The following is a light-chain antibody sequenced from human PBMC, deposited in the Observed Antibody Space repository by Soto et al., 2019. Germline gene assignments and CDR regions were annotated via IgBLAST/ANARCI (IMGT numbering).Light chain of an antibody. CDR2: SNN. CDR3: AAWDDSLSAEV. J-gene: IGLJ3*02. V-gene: IGLV1-47*02. Sequence: QSALTQPPSASGTPGQRVTISCSGSSSNIGSNYVYWYQQLPGTAPKLLIYSNNQRPSGVPDRFSGSKSGTSASLAISGLRSEDEADYYCAAWDDSLSAEVFGGGTQLTVL. CDR1: SSNIGSNY.